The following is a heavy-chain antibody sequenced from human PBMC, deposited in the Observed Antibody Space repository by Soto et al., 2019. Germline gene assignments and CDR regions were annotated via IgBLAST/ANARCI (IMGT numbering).Heavy chain of an antibody. D-gene: IGHD6-13*01. CDR1: GYTFTSYA. Sequence: ASVKVSCKASGYTFTSYAMHWVRQAPGQRLEWMGWINAGNGNTKYSQKFQGRVTITRDESTSTAYMELSSLRSEDTAVYYCARYHSGYSKFDYWGQGTLVTVSS. CDR2: INAGNGNT. CDR3: ARYHSGYSKFDY. J-gene: IGHJ4*02. V-gene: IGHV1-3*01.